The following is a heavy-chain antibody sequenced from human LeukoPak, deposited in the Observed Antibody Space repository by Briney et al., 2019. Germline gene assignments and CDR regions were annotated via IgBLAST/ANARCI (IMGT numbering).Heavy chain of an antibody. D-gene: IGHD5-12*01. CDR1: GYTFTSYY. CDR3: ARTRGYSDYELDY. CDR2: INPSGGTT. Sequence: ASVKVSCKASGYTFTSYYMHWVRQAPGQGLEWMGIINPSGGTTRHAQRFQGRATMTRDTSTSTVYMELSSLRSEDTAVYYCARTRGYSDYELDYWGQGTLVTVSS. J-gene: IGHJ4*02. V-gene: IGHV1-46*01.